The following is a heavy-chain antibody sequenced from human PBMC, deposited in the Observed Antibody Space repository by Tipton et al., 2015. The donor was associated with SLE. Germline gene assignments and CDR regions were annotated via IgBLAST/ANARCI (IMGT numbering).Heavy chain of an antibody. CDR2: IWYDGSNK. CDR1: GFTFSSYG. D-gene: IGHD3-22*01. V-gene: IGHV3-30*18. Sequence: SLRLSCAASGFTFSSYGMHWVRPAPGKGLEWGAVIWYDGSNKYYADSVKGRFTISRDNSKNTLYLQMNSLRAEDTAAYYCAKPSDPYYYDSSGYPDHWGQGTLVTVSS. CDR3: AKPSDPYYYDSSGYPDH. J-gene: IGHJ5*02.